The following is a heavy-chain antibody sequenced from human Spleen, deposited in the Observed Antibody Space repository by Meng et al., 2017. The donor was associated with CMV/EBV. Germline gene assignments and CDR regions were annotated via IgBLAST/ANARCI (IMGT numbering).Heavy chain of an antibody. CDR1: GFVFGSYW. CDR3: AKVGSSTRLERD. CDR2: IKEDGTEK. V-gene: IGHV3-7*01. J-gene: IGHJ4*02. D-gene: IGHD1-1*01. Sequence: GESLKISCAGSGFVFGSYWMTWVRQAPGKGLEWVANIKEDGTEKNYVDSVKGRFTISRDNVKNSVYLQMNSLRADDTAVYYCAKVGSSTRLERDWGQGTMVTVSS.